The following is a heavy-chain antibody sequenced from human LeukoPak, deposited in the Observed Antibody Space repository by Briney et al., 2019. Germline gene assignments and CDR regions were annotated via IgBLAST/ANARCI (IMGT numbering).Heavy chain of an antibody. CDR2: ISWDGDST. J-gene: IGHJ4*02. CDR3: ATAPYDSIGIFDY. V-gene: IGHV3-43D*03. D-gene: IGHD3-22*01. CDR1: GFTFDDYA. Sequence: PGGSLRLSCAASGFTFDDYAMHWVRQAPGKGLECVSLISWDGDSTYYSDSVKVRFTISRDNNKNSLYLQMNSLRTEDTALHYCATAPYDSIGIFDYWGQGTLVTVSS.